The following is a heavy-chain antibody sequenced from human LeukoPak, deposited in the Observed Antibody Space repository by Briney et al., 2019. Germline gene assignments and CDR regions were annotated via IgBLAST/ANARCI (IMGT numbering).Heavy chain of an antibody. D-gene: IGHD5-12*01. CDR2: ISYDGSNK. J-gene: IGHJ4*02. CDR3: AKDGEATEFSFYFDY. CDR1: GFTFSSYA. Sequence: GGSLRLSCAASGFTFSSYAMHWVRQAPGKGLEWVAVISYDGSNKYYADSVKGRFTISRDNSKNTLYLQMNSLRSEDTAVYYCAKDGEATEFSFYFDYWGQGTLVTVSS. V-gene: IGHV3-30-3*01.